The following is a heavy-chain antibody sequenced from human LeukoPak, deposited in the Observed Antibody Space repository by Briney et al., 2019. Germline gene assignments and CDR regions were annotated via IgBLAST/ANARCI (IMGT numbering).Heavy chain of an antibody. Sequence: ASAKVSCKASGYTFTCYYMHWVRQAPGQGLEWMGWINPNSGGTNYAQKFQGRVTMTRDTSIRTVYMELSRLRSDDTAVYYCAREAAVGRHFDYWGQGTLATVSS. CDR1: GYTFTCYY. CDR3: AREAAVGRHFDY. D-gene: IGHD3-10*01. J-gene: IGHJ4*02. CDR2: INPNSGGT. V-gene: IGHV1-2*02.